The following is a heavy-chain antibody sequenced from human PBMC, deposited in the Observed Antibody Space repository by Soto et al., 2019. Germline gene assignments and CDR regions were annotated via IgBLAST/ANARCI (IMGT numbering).Heavy chain of an antibody. CDR3: ARDLAHCSSTSCSRMDV. J-gene: IGHJ6*02. CDR1: GGSISSGDYY. Sequence: PPETLSLTCTVSGGSISSGDYYWSWIRQPPGKGLEWIGYIYYSGSTYYNPSLKSRVTISVDTSKNQFSLKLSSVTAADTAVYYCARDLAHCSSTSCSRMDVWGQGTTVTVSS. CDR2: IYYSGST. V-gene: IGHV4-30-4*01. D-gene: IGHD2-2*01.